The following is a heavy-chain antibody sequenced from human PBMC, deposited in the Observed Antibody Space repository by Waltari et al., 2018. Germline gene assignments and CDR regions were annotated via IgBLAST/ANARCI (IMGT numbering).Heavy chain of an antibody. J-gene: IGHJ4*02. D-gene: IGHD2-2*01. CDR1: VFPFRYYY. CDR2: ISGGGGSK. CDR3: ARESYCSGSSCYAD. Sequence: QVQLVESGGGLVKPGGPLGLSCAGSVFPFRYYYMSWIRQAPGKGLEWLSYISGGGGSKYHADSVRGRFTISRDNAKDSLYLQMNSLRAEDTAVYYCARESYCSGSSCYADWGQGTLVTVSS. V-gene: IGHV3-11*01.